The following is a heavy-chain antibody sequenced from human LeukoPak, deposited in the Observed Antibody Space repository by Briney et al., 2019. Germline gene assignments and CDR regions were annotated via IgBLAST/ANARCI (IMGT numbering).Heavy chain of an antibody. Sequence: SETLSLTCTVSGDSISSYYWNWIRQPPGKGLEWIGNIYYSGSTNYNPSLKSRVTISVDTSKNQFSLKLSSVTAAETAVYYCARVFTMVRGVMGFDYWGQGTLVTVSS. CDR1: GDSISSYY. D-gene: IGHD3-10*01. V-gene: IGHV4-59*01. CDR2: IYYSGST. J-gene: IGHJ4*02. CDR3: ARVFTMVRGVMGFDY.